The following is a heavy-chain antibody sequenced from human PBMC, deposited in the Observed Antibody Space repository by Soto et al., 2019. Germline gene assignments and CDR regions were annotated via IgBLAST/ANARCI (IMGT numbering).Heavy chain of an antibody. Sequence: SETLSLTCTVSGGSISSGGYYWSWIRQHPGKGLEWIGYIYYSGSTYYNPSLKSRVTISVDTSKNQFSLKLSSVTAADTAVYYCARSGNVVPAAMDYWGQGTLVTVSS. J-gene: IGHJ4*02. CDR1: GGSISSGGYY. CDR2: IYYSGST. D-gene: IGHD2-2*01. V-gene: IGHV4-31*03. CDR3: ARSGNVVPAAMDY.